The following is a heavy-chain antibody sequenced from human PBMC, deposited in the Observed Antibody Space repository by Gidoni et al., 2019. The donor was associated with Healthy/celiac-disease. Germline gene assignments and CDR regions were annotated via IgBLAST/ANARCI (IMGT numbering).Heavy chain of an antibody. D-gene: IGHD1-26*01. J-gene: IGHJ4*02. CDR3: ARDDKWGQDY. CDR1: GFTFSSYG. V-gene: IGHV3-33*01. Sequence: QVQLAESGGGVVQPGRSLRLACAASGFTFSSYGMYWVGQAPGKGLEWVAFIWHDGSSKYYVDSVKGRFTISRDNSKNTLYLQMNSLRAEDTAVYYCARDDKWGQDYWGQGTQVTVSS. CDR2: IWHDGSSK.